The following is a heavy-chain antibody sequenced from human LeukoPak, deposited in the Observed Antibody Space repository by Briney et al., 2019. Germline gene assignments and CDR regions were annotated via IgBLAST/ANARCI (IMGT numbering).Heavy chain of an antibody. V-gene: IGHV3-66*01. CDR3: ARALPFDC. Sequence: GGSLRLSCAASGFTVSSNYMSWVRQAPGKGLEWVSVIYSGGNTYYADSVTGRFTISSDNSKNTVYLQMNSLRAEDTAMYYCARALPFDCWGQGTLVTVSS. CDR2: IYSGGNT. J-gene: IGHJ4*02. CDR1: GFTVSSNY.